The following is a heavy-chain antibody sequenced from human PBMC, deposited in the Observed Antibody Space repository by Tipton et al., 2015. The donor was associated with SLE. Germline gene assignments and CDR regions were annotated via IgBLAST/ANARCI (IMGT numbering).Heavy chain of an antibody. CDR3: VRRTRSGATDC. V-gene: IGHV3-11*01. Sequence: LSLTCAASGFTFSDYYMTWIRQAPGKGLEWVSYVSSSGHTIYYADSVKGRFTISRDNANNSLYLQMNRLRVEDTAVYYCVRRTRSGATDCWGQGTLVTVSS. CDR1: GFTFSDYY. CDR2: VSSSGHTI. J-gene: IGHJ4*02. D-gene: IGHD1-1*01.